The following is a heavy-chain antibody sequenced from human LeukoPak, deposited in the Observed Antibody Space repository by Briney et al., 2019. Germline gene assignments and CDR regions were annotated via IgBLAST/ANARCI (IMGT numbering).Heavy chain of an antibody. J-gene: IGHJ4*02. CDR3: ARAEMATIGGFDY. Sequence: SETLSLTCDVSSYSISSGYYWGWIRQPPGKGLEWIGGIYHNGRTYYNPSLKSRVTMSVDTSKNHFSLKLNSVTAADTALYYCARAEMATIGGFDYWGQGTLVTVSS. D-gene: IGHD5-24*01. CDR2: IYHNGRT. CDR1: SYSISSGYY. V-gene: IGHV4-38-2*01.